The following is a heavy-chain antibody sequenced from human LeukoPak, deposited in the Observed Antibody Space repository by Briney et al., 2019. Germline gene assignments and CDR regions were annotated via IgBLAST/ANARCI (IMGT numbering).Heavy chain of an antibody. J-gene: IGHJ4*02. CDR3: AKKDSGSYYDY. D-gene: IGHD1-26*01. Sequence: GGSLRLSCAASGFTFSSYAMSWVRQAPGKGLEWVSAISGSGGSTYYAGSVKGRFTISRDNSKNTLYLQMNSLRAEDTAIYYCAKKDSGSYYDYWGQGTLVTVSS. V-gene: IGHV3-23*01. CDR1: GFTFSSYA. CDR2: ISGSGGST.